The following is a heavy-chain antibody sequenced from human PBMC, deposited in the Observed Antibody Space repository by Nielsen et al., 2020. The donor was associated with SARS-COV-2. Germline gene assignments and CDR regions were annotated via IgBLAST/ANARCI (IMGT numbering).Heavy chain of an antibody. D-gene: IGHD5-12*01. CDR3: ARESSGYDHYNYGMDV. V-gene: IGHV4-31*03. CDR2: IYFSGRT. Sequence: LSLTCTVSGGSISSGGYYWSWIHHHPGKGLEWIGYIYFSGRTCYNPSLKSRVTISVDTSKNQFSLSLRSVTAADTAVYYCARESSGYDHYNYGMDVWGQGTTVTVSS. J-gene: IGHJ6*02. CDR1: GGSISSGGYY.